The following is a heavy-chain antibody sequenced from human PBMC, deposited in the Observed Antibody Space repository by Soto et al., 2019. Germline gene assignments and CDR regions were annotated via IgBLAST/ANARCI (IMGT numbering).Heavy chain of an antibody. J-gene: IGHJ4*02. CDR2: IYYSGST. V-gene: IGHV4-31*03. Sequence: QVQLQESGPGLVKPSQTLSLTCTVSGGSISSGGYYWSWIRQHPGKGLEWIGYIYYSGSTYYNPSLKSRVTISVDTSKNQFSLKLSSVTAADTAVYYCARGLGSLVPAASVFDYWGQGTLVTVSS. D-gene: IGHD2-2*01. CDR1: GGSISSGGYY. CDR3: ARGLGSLVPAASVFDY.